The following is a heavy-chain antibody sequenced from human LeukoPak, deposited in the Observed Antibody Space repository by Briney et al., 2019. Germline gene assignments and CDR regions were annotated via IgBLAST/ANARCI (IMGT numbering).Heavy chain of an antibody. V-gene: IGHV4-38-2*02. D-gene: IGHD5-18*01. CDR2: IYHSGST. Sequence: SETLSLTCTVSGYSISSGYYWGWIRQPPGKGLEWIGSIYHSGSTYYNPSLKSRVTISVDTSKNQFSLKLSSVTAADTAVYYCARWGGGYSYGYDYWGQGTLVTVSS. CDR3: ARWGGGYSYGYDY. CDR1: GYSISSGYY. J-gene: IGHJ4*02.